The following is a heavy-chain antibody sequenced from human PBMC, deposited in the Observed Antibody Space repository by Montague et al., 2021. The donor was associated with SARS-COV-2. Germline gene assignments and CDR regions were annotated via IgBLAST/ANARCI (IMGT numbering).Heavy chain of an antibody. Sequence: TLSLTCVVSGGSVSSGDYSWSWIRQSPGKGLEWIGYICQSGSAYYNPSLKSRVTISIDTSNNQFSLNLRSVTAADTGLYYCATGNRTYGMDFWGQGTTVTVSS. J-gene: IGHJ6*02. CDR3: ATGNRTYGMDF. CDR2: ICQSGSA. CDR1: GGSVSSGDYS. D-gene: IGHD3-10*01. V-gene: IGHV4-30-2*06.